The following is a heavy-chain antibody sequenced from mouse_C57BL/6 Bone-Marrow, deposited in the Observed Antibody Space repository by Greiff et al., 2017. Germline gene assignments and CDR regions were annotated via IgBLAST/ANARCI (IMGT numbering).Heavy chain of an antibody. D-gene: IGHD1-1*01. CDR1: GYAFSSYW. CDR2: IYPGGGDT. CDR3: AKFDYYGSSGGY. V-gene: IGHV1-80*01. J-gene: IGHJ2*01. Sequence: VQLQQSGAELVKPGASVKISCKASGYAFSSYWMNWVKQRPGKGLEWIGQIYPGGGDTNYNGKFKGKATLTADKSSSTAYMQLSSLTSEDSAVYYCAKFDYYGSSGGYWGQGTTLTVSS.